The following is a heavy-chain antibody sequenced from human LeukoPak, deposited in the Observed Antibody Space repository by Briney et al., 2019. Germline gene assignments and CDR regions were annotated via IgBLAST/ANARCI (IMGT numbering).Heavy chain of an antibody. J-gene: IGHJ4*02. V-gene: IGHV1-69*02. Sequence: SVKVSCKASGGTFSSYTISWVRQAPGQGLEWMGRIIPILRIANYAQKFQGRVTITADKSTSTAYMELSSLRSEDTAVYYCARYQYYYDSSGYPVDYWGQGTLVTVSS. D-gene: IGHD3-22*01. CDR1: GGTFSSYT. CDR3: ARYQYYYDSSGYPVDY. CDR2: IIPILRIA.